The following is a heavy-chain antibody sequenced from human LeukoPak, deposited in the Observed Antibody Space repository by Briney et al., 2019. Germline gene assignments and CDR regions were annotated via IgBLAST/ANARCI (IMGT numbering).Heavy chain of an antibody. V-gene: IGHV1-8*01. CDR2: MNPNSGNT. D-gene: IGHD2-2*01. J-gene: IGHJ6*03. CDR3: ARGYCSSTSCYYYYYMDV. Sequence: GASVKVSCKASGHTFTSYDINWVRQATGQGLEWMGCMNPNSGNTGYAQKFQGRVTMTRNTSISTAYMELSSLRSEGTAVYYCARGYCSSTSCYYYYYMDVWGKGTTVTVSS. CDR1: GHTFTSYD.